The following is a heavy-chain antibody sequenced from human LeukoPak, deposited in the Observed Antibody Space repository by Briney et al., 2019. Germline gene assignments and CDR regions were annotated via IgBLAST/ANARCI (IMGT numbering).Heavy chain of an antibody. V-gene: IGHV4-4*07. CDR1: GVSITYHY. D-gene: IGHD2/OR15-2a*01. Sequence: SETLSLTCTVSGVSITYHYCHWIRQPAGKGLEWIGHTSASGTTRYNPSLKSRITMSVDTSKNHFFLNLTSVTAADTAVYYCATGIYWFDPWGQGTLVTVSS. CDR2: TSASGTT. J-gene: IGHJ5*02. CDR3: ATGIYWFDP.